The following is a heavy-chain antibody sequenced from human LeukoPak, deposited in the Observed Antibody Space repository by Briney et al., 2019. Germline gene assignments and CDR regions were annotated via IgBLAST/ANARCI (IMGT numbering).Heavy chain of an antibody. V-gene: IGHV3-30*03. J-gene: IGHJ5*02. CDR3: ARKNYDILTGYYNANWFDP. Sequence: GGSLRLSCAASGFTFSTYGMHWVRQAPGKGLEWVAVISYDGNKKYYVDSVKGRFTISRDNSKNTLYLQMNSLRPEDTAVYYCARKNYDILTGYYNANWFDPWGQGTLVTVSS. CDR2: ISYDGNKK. D-gene: IGHD3-9*01. CDR1: GFTFSTYG.